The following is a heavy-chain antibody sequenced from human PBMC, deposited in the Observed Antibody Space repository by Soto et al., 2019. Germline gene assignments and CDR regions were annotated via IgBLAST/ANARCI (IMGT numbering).Heavy chain of an antibody. Sequence: PGGSLRLSCAASGFTFSRYEMNWVRQAPGKGLQWLSYISGNGSTIHYADSVKGRFTISRDNAKNSLFLQLDSLRAEDTAVYFCVRARSTDSRPDYWGQGTLVTVSS. D-gene: IGHD3-22*01. CDR2: ISGNGSTI. CDR3: VRARSTDSRPDY. V-gene: IGHV3-48*03. CDR1: GFTFSRYE. J-gene: IGHJ4*02.